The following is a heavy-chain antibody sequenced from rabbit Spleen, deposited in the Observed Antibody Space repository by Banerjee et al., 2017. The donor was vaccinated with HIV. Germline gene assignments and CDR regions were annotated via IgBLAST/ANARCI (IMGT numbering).Heavy chain of an antibody. J-gene: IGHJ4*01. V-gene: IGHV1S40*01. CDR2: INAVTGKA. CDR1: GIDFSTYYY. D-gene: IGHD1-1*01. Sequence: QSLEESGGGLVQPGASLTLTCTASGIDFSTYYYMSWVRQAPGKGLEWIACINAVTGKAVYASWAKGRFTFSKTSSTTVTLQVTSLTAADTATYFCARDLTGVIGWNFGWWGQGTLVTVS. CDR3: ARDLTGVIGWNFGW.